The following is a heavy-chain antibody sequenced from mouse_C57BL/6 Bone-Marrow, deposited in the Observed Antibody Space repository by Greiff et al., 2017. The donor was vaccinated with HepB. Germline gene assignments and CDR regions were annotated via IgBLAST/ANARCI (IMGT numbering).Heavy chain of an antibody. CDR3: ARSSTTVVAYNWYFDV. D-gene: IGHD1-1*01. J-gene: IGHJ1*03. CDR1: GFTFTDYY. Sequence: EVMLVESGGGLVQPGGSLSLSCAASGFTFTDYYMSWVRQPPGKALEWLGFIRNKANGYTTEYSASVKGRFTISRDNSPSILYLQMNALRAEDSATYYCARSSTTVVAYNWYFDVWGTGTTVTVSS. CDR2: IRNKANGYTT. V-gene: IGHV7-3*01.